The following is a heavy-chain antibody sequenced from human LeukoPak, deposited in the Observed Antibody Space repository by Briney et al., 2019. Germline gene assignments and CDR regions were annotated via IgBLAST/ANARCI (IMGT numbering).Heavy chain of an antibody. CDR1: GFTFSSYE. Sequence: GGSLRLSCAASGFTFSSYEMNWVRQAPGKGLECVSYISYSGGTIYYADSVKGRFTISRDNANNSLYLQMNSLRAEDTALYYCARQTSYSSNSYASSGYRYYLDYWGQGTLATVSS. D-gene: IGHD3-22*01. CDR3: ARQTSYSSNSYASSGYRYYLDY. J-gene: IGHJ4*02. V-gene: IGHV3-48*03. CDR2: ISYSGGTI.